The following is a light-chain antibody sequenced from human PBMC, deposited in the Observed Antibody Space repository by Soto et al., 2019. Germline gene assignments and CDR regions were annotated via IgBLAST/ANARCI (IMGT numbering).Light chain of an antibody. CDR3: VLYMGSGIWV. Sequence: QTVVTQEPSFSVSPGGTVTLTCGLSSGSVSTSYYPSWYQQTPGQSPRTLIYRTNTRSSGVPDRFSGSILGNKAALTITGDQADDESDYYCVLYMGSGIWVFGGGTKLTVL. J-gene: IGLJ3*02. V-gene: IGLV8-61*01. CDR1: SGSVSTSYY. CDR2: RTN.